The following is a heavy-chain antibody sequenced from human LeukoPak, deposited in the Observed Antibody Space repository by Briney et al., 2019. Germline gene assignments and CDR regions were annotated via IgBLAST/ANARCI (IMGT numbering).Heavy chain of an antibody. V-gene: IGHV1-18*01. D-gene: IGHD3-22*01. CDR2: ISAYNGNT. J-gene: IGHJ3*02. CDR1: GGTFSSYA. Sequence: ASVKVSCKASGGTFSSYAISWVRPAPGQGLEWTGWISAYNGNTNYAQKLQGRVTMTTDTSTSTAYMELRSLRSDDTAVYYCARDILGIYYYDSSGYGAFDIWGQGTMVTVSS. CDR3: ARDILGIYYYDSSGYGAFDI.